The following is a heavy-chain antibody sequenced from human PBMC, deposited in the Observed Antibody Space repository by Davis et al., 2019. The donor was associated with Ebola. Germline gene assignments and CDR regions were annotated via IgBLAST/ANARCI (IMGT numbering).Heavy chain of an antibody. CDR3: TRVTDYGMDV. Sequence: GGSLRLSCAASGFTFINAWMNWVRQAPGKGLEWVGRIQSKVERGAADYASPVKGRFTISRDDSKNTLYLQMNSLKTEDTAVYYCTRVTDYGMDVWGQGTTVTVSS. D-gene: IGHD2-21*02. J-gene: IGHJ6*02. CDR1: GFTFINAW. V-gene: IGHV3-15*01. CDR2: IQSKVERGAA.